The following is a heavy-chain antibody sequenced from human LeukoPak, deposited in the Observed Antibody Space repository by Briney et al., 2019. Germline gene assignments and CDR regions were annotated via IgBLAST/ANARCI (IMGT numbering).Heavy chain of an antibody. V-gene: IGHV3-23*01. CDR1: GFTFSSYA. D-gene: IGHD5-18*01. CDR3: AKGIRGYSYGVDY. Sequence: PGGSLRLSCAASGFTFSSYAMSWVRQAPGKGLEWVSAISDSGGSTYYADSVKGWFTISRDNSKNTLYLQMNSLRAEDTAVYYCAKGIRGYSYGVDYWGQGTLVTVSS. CDR2: ISDSGGST. J-gene: IGHJ4*02.